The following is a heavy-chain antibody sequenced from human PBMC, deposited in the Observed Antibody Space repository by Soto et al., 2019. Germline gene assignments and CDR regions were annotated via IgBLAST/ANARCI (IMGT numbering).Heavy chain of an antibody. D-gene: IGHD3-16*02. V-gene: IGHV3-9*01. CDR2: ISWNTGSI. Sequence: EVPLVESGGGLVQPGRSLRLSCAASGFSFDDYAMHWVRQTPGKGLEWVSGISWNTGSIGYADSGKGRFTISRDNAKNSLYLQMNSLRAEDTALYYCAKDSFGGIIVLPGYWGQGTRVTVSS. CDR3: AKDSFGGIIVLPGY. CDR1: GFSFDDYA. J-gene: IGHJ4*02.